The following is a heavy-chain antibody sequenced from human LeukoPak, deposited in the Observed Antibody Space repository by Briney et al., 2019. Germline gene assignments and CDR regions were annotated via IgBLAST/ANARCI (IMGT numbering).Heavy chain of an antibody. J-gene: IGHJ4*02. V-gene: IGHV4-38-2*02. CDR1: GYSISSGYY. CDR3: ARELSYYYGSGSLDY. CDR2: IYHSGST. D-gene: IGHD3-10*01. Sequence: KSSETLSLTCTVSGYSISSGYYWGWIRQPPGKGLEWIGSIYHSGSTYYNPSLKSRVTISVDTSKNQFSLKLSSVTAADTAVYYCARELSYYYGSGSLDYWGQGTLVTVSS.